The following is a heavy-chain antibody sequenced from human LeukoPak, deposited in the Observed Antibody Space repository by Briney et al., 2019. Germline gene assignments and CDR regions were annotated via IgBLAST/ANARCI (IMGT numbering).Heavy chain of an antibody. J-gene: IGHJ4*02. CDR3: AKHKPSNIVGALDY. D-gene: IGHD1-26*01. CDR2: INWNGGST. Sequence: GGSLRLSCAASGFTFDDYGMSWVRQAPGKGLEWVSGINWNGGSTGYADSVKGRFTISRDNAKNSLYLQMNSLRAEDTALYYCAKHKPSNIVGALDYWGQGTLVTVSS. CDR1: GFTFDDYG. V-gene: IGHV3-20*04.